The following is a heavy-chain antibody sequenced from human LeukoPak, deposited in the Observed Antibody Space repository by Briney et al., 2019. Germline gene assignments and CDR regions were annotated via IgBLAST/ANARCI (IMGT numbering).Heavy chain of an antibody. J-gene: IGHJ4*02. CDR2: INHSGST. Sequence: SETLSLTCAVYGGSFSGYYWSWIRQPPGKGLEWIGEINHSGSTNYNPTLKSRVTISVDTSKNQFSLKLSSVTAADTAVYYCARHRTTRSPFDYWGQGTLVTVSS. CDR1: GGSFSGYY. V-gene: IGHV4-34*01. D-gene: IGHD1-14*01. CDR3: ARHRTTRSPFDY.